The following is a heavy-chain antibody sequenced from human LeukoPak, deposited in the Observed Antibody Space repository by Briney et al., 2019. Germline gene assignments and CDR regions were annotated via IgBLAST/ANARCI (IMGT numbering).Heavy chain of an antibody. CDR3: ARDLPVGDFWSGYYFTSQGWFDP. J-gene: IGHJ5*02. V-gene: IGHV1-2*02. D-gene: IGHD3-3*01. CDR2: INPNSGGT. Sequence: ASVKVSCKASGYTFTGYYMHWVRRAPGQGLEWMGWINPNSGGTNYAQTFQGRVTMTRDTSISTAYMELSRLRSDDTAVYYCARDLPVGDFWSGYYFTSQGWFDPWGQGTLVTVSS. CDR1: GYTFTGYY.